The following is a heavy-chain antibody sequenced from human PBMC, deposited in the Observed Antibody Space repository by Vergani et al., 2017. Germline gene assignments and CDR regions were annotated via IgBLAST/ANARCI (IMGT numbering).Heavy chain of an antibody. CDR1: GFVFDEYA. CDR3: VKDTGIQLWQHFES. CDR2: ISWNRGKI. J-gene: IGHJ4*02. Sequence: EVQLVTSGGGLVQPGGSLRLSCAASGFVFDEYALHWVRQSPGKGLEWVSGISWNRGKIAYADSVKGRFTISRDTAKKSLYLQMNNLRPEDTAFYYCVKDTGIQLWQHFESGGQGILVTVSS. V-gene: IGHV3-9*01. D-gene: IGHD5-24*01.